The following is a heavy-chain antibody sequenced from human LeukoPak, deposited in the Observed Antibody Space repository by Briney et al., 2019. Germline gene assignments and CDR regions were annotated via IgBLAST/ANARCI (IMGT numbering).Heavy chain of an antibody. J-gene: IGHJ4*02. CDR2: IRYDGSNK. D-gene: IGHD3-10*01. CDR3: ARDRTQRFGEFYLEY. Sequence: PGGSLRLSCAASGFTFSSYGIHWVRQAPGKGLEWVAFIRYDGSNKYYADSVKGRFTISRDNSKSTLYLQMNSLGAEDTAVYYCARDRTQRFGEFYLEYWGQGTLVTVSS. CDR1: GFTFSSYG. V-gene: IGHV3-30*02.